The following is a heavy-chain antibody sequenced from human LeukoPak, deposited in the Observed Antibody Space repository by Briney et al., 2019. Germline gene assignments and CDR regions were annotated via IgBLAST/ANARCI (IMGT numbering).Heavy chain of an antibody. V-gene: IGHV1-18*01. CDR1: GYTFTTYS. CDR2: ISVNNGGT. Sequence: GASVKVSSKASGYTFTTYSLAWVRQAPGQSLECRGWISVNNGGTNYAQSFQDRVTLTRHTSTNTAYLELRSLRSDDPAIIYFATATQPRGYFLHWGRGTLVTVSS. D-gene: IGHD2-2*01. CDR3: ATATQPRGYFLH. J-gene: IGHJ1*01.